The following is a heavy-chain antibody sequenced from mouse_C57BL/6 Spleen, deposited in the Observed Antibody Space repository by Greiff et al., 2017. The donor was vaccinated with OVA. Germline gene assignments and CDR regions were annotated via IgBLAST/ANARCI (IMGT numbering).Heavy chain of an antibody. Sequence: QVQLKQSGPELVKPGASVKISCKASGYAFSSSWMNWVKQRPGKGLEWIGRIYPGDGDTYYNGKFKGKATLTADKSSSTAYMQLRSLTSEDAEVYICARGGAVTTVVDYWGQGTTLTVSS. V-gene: IGHV1-82*01. D-gene: IGHD1-1*01. CDR3: ARGGAVTTVVDY. J-gene: IGHJ2*01. CDR2: IYPGDGDT. CDR1: GYAFSSSW.